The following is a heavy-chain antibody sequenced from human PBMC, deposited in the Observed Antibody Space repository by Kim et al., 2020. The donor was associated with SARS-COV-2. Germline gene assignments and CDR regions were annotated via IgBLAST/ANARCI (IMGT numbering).Heavy chain of an antibody. V-gene: IGHV1-69*13. Sequence: SVKVSCKASGGTFSSYAISWVRQAPGQGLEWMGGIIPIFGTANYAQKFQGRVTITADESTSTAYMELSSLRSEDTAVYYCARERGEEGSGGYYYYGMDVWGQGTTVTVSS. D-gene: IGHD3-10*01. CDR1: GGTFSSYA. CDR3: ARERGEEGSGGYYYYGMDV. J-gene: IGHJ6*02. CDR2: IIPIFGTA.